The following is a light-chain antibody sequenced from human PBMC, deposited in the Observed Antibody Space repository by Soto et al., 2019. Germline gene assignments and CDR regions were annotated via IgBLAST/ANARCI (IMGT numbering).Light chain of an antibody. J-gene: IGKJ1*01. V-gene: IGKV3-20*01. Sequence: EIVLTQSPGTLSLSPGERATLSCRASESVTSSCLAWFQQKPGQAPRLLIYGASSRAIGIPDRFSGSGSGTDFTLTISRLEPEDFAIYYCQQYDRSPTFGQGTKVEIK. CDR3: QQYDRSPT. CDR1: ESVTSSC. CDR2: GAS.